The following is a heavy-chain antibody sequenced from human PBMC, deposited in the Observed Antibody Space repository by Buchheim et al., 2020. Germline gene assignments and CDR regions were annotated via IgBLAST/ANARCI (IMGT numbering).Heavy chain of an antibody. V-gene: IGHV3-74*01. J-gene: IGHJ4*03. CDR2: INTDGSTR. Sequence: EVHLVESGGDLVQPGGSLRLSCGASGFIFSTYWMQWVRHIPGKGLERVSYINTDGSTRGYADSVKGRFAISRDNANNILYLHMTSLRVEDTATYYCVRDRGWTAFDYWGQGAL. CDR1: GFIFSTYW. D-gene: IGHD2-15*01. CDR3: VRDRGWTAFDY.